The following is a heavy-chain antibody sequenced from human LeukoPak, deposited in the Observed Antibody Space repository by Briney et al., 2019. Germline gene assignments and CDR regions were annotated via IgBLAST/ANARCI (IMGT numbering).Heavy chain of an antibody. CDR2: IKQDGSEK. D-gene: IGHD4-23*01. CDR1: GFTFSSYW. J-gene: IGHJ4*02. V-gene: IGHV3-7*03. Sequence: GGSLRLSCAASGFTFSSYWMSWVRQAPGKGLEWAANIKQDGSEKYYVDSVKGRFTISRDNAKNSLYLQMNSLRAEDTAVYYCARVGRVRRWLSTLVFPKQYYFDYWGQGTLVTVSS. CDR3: ARVGRVRRWLSTLVFPKQYYFDY.